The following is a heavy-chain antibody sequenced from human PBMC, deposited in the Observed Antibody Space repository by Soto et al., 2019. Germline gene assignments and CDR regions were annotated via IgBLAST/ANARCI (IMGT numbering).Heavy chain of an antibody. CDR1: GFSLTTRQVG. CDR3: AHLMITYGGVIADDAFDV. D-gene: IGHD3-16*02. J-gene: IGHJ3*01. V-gene: IGHV2-5*02. Sequence: QITLKESGPPLVEPTQTLTLTCTFSGFSLTTRQVGVGWIRQPPGQALEWLAVIYWDNDKRYSPSLERRLTITKDTSKNQVVLTMTNMDPMDTATYSCAHLMITYGGVIADDAFDVWGQGTMVTVSS. CDR2: IYWDNDK.